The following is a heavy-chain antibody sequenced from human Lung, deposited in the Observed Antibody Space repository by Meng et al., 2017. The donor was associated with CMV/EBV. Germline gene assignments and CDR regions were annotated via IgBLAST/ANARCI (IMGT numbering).Heavy chain of an antibody. Sequence: SRRLSCAASGFTCSSYAMSWVRHAPGKGLEWVSSISGSGINTYYTDSVKGRFTISRDNSKNTLYLQIHSLRVEDTAQYYCVKDMVFWGQGTLVTVSS. V-gene: IGHV3-23*01. J-gene: IGHJ4*02. CDR2: ISGSGINT. CDR1: GFTCSSYA. D-gene: IGHD2-8*01. CDR3: VKDMVF.